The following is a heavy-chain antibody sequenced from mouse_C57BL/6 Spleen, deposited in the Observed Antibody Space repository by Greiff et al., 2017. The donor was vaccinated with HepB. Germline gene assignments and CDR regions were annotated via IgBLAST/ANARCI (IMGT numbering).Heavy chain of an antibody. CDR2: ISYDGSN. J-gene: IGHJ2*01. D-gene: IGHD4-1*01. CDR1: GYSITSGYY. CDR3: ARGGNWDYFDY. Sequence: EVQRVESGPGLVKPSQSLSLTCSVTGYSITSGYYWNWIRQFPGNKLEWMGYISYDGSNNYNPSLKNRISITRDTSKNQFFLKLNSVTTEDTATYYCARGGNWDYFDYWGQGTTLTVSS. V-gene: IGHV3-6*01.